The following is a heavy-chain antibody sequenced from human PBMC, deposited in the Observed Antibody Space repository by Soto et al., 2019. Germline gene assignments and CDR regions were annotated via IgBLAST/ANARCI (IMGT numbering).Heavy chain of an antibody. Sequence: SETLSLTCTVSGGSISSYYWSWIRQPPGKGLEWIGCIYYSGSTNYNPSLKSRVTISVDTSKNQFSLKLSSVTAADTAVYYCASSSGYRGGDIWGQGTMVTVSS. CDR1: GGSISSYY. CDR3: ASSSGYRGGDI. CDR2: IYYSGST. D-gene: IGHD5-18*01. J-gene: IGHJ3*02. V-gene: IGHV4-59*01.